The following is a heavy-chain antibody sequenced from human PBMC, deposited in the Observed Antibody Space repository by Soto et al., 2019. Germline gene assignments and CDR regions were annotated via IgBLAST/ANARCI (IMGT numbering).Heavy chain of an antibody. J-gene: IGHJ4*02. V-gene: IGHV4-34*01. CDR2: INHSGST. D-gene: IGHD3-10*01. CDR1: GGSFSGYY. Sequence: SETLSLTCAVYGGSFSGYYWSWIRQPPGKGLEWIGEINHSGSTNYNPSLKSPVTISVDTSKNQFSLKLSSVTAADTAVYYCPRGPLPRRSYYYGSGSPFDYWGQGTLVTVSS. CDR3: PRGPLPRRSYYYGSGSPFDY.